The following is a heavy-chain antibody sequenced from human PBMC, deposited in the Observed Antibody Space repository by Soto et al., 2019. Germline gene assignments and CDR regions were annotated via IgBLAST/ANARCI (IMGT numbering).Heavy chain of an antibody. D-gene: IGHD3-10*01. CDR3: ARDRGSGSYQGWGFDY. CDR1: GGTFSSYA. J-gene: IGHJ4*02. CDR2: IIPIFGTA. V-gene: IGHV1-69*01. Sequence: QVQLVQSGAEVKKPGSSVKVSCKASGGTFSSYAISWVRQAPGQGLEWMGGIIPIFGTANYAQKFQGRVTITADEATSTAYMELSRLRSEDTAVYYCARDRGSGSYQGWGFDYWGQGTLVTVSS.